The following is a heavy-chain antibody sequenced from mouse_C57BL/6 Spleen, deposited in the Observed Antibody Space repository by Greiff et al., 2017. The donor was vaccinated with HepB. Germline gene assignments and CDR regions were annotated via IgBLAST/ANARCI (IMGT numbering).Heavy chain of an antibody. D-gene: IGHD3-2*02. CDR1: GFTFSDYY. V-gene: IGHV5-16*01. J-gene: IGHJ3*01. CDR3: ARVLDSSGSGFAY. Sequence: EVKLMESEGGLVQPGSSMKLSCTASGFTFSDYYMAWVRQVPEKGLEWVANINYDGSSTYYLDSLKSRFIISRDNAKNILYLQMSSLKSEDTATYYCARVLDSSGSGFAYWGQGTLVTVSA. CDR2: INYDGSST.